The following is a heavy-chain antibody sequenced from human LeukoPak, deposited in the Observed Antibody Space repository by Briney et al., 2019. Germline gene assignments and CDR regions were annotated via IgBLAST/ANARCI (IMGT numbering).Heavy chain of an antibody. CDR1: GFTFSKYW. CDR3: ATKQWLAPPPDS. J-gene: IGHJ4*02. Sequence: GGSLRLSCAASGFTFSKYWMLWVRHAPGKGRESVSRINTDGTVKTYADSVKGRFTISRDNADNTMFMQMKSGRAEDTAVYYCATKQWLAPPPDSWGQGTPVTVSS. CDR2: INTDGTVK. V-gene: IGHV3-74*01. D-gene: IGHD6-19*01.